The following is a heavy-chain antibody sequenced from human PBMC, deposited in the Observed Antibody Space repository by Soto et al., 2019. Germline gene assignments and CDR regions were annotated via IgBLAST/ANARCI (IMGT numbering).Heavy chain of an antibody. Sequence: QVQLQESGPGLVKPSQTLSLTCTVSGGSISSGDYYWSWIRQSPGKGLEWIGHIYDRGSTYSNPSLNSRVFILVDTSNTQFSLNLNSVTAADTAVYYCARGLSGDKVDYWGRGTLVTVSS. CDR2: IYDRGST. CDR1: GGSISSGDYY. CDR3: ARGLSGDKVDY. V-gene: IGHV4-30-4*01. D-gene: IGHD7-27*01. J-gene: IGHJ4*02.